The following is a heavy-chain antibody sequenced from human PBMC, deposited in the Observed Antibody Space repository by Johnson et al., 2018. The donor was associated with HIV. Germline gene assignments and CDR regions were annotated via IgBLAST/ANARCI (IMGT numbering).Heavy chain of an antibody. V-gene: IGHV3-30-3*01. CDR3: AREGGDGYSPSAFDI. Sequence: QVQLVESGGGVVQPGRSLRLSCAASGFTFSSYAMHWVRQAPGKGLEWVAVISYDGSNKYYADSVKGRFTISRDNSKNTLYLQMNSLGAEDTAVYYCAREGGDGYSPSAFDIWGQGTMVTVSS. D-gene: IGHD5-24*01. CDR1: GFTFSSYA. J-gene: IGHJ3*02. CDR2: ISYDGSNK.